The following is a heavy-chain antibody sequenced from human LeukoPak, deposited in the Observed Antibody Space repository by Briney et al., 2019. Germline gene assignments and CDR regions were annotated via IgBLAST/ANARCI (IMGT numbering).Heavy chain of an antibody. CDR3: ARDGSDDSSSLPDY. Sequence: PSETLSLTCTVSGYSISSGYYWGWIRQPPGKGLEWIGSIYHSGSTYYNPSLKSRVTISVDTSKNQFSLKLSSVTAADTAVYYCARDGSDDSSSLPDYWGQGTLVTVSS. CDR1: GYSISSGYY. V-gene: IGHV4-38-2*02. J-gene: IGHJ4*02. CDR2: IYHSGST. D-gene: IGHD3-22*01.